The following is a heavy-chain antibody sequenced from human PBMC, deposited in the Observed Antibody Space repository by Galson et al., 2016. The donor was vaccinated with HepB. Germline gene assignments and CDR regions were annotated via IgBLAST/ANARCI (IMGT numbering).Heavy chain of an antibody. CDR3: AREAFYYDT. J-gene: IGHJ2*01. D-gene: IGHD3-22*01. V-gene: IGHV3-21*01. CDR2: IRISSSYI. CDR1: GFSVNSNS. Sequence: SLRLSCAASGFSVNSNSMSWVRQAPGKGLEWVSSIRISSSYIYYADSVKGRSTISRDNAKNSLYLQMTSLRGEDTAVYYCAREAFYYDTWGRGTLVTVSS.